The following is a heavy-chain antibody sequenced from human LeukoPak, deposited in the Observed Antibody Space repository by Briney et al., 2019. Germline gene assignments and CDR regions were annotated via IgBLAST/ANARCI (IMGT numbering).Heavy chain of an antibody. CDR3: ARATYVLLVDY. CDR2: ISYDGSNK. J-gene: IGHJ4*02. Sequence: GGFLRLSCAASGFTFSSYAMHWVRQAPGKGLEWVAVISYDGSNKYYADSVKGRFTISRDNSKNTLYLQMNSLRAEDTAVYYCARATYVLLVDYWGQGTLVTVSS. D-gene: IGHD3-16*01. CDR1: GFTFSSYA. V-gene: IGHV3-30*04.